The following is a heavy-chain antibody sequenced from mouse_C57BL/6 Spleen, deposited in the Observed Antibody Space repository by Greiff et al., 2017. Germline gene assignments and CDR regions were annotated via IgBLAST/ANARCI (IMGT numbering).Heavy chain of an antibody. Sequence: DVKLVESGPELVKPGASVKISCKASGYSFTGYYMNWVKQSPEKSLEWIGEINPSTGGTTYNQKFKAKATLTVDKSSSTAYMQLKSLTSEDSAVYYCAGRDAMDYWGQGTSVTVSS. CDR3: AGRDAMDY. V-gene: IGHV1-42*01. J-gene: IGHJ4*01. CDR1: GYSFTGYY. CDR2: INPSTGGT.